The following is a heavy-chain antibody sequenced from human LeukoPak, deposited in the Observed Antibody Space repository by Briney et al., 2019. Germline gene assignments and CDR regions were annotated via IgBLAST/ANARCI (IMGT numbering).Heavy chain of an antibody. V-gene: IGHV3-21*01. CDR3: AREVPADRGVDY. J-gene: IGHJ4*02. Sequence: GGSLRLSCAASRFTISSYSMSWVRQAPGKGLEWVSSISSSTTYIYYADSVKGRFTISRDNAKNSLYLQMNSLRAEDTAMYYCAREVPADRGVDYWGQGTLVTVFS. CDR2: ISSSTTYI. CDR1: RFTISSYS. D-gene: IGHD2-2*01.